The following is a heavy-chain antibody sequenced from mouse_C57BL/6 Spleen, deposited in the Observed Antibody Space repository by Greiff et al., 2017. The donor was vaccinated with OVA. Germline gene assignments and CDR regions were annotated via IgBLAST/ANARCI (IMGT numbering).Heavy chain of an antibody. D-gene: IGHD1-1*01. CDR2: IDPSDSET. Sequence: VKLQQPGAELVRPGSSVKLSCKASGYTFTSYWMHWVKQRPIQGLEWIGNIDPSDSETHYNQKFKDKATLTVDKSSSTAYMQLSSLTSEDSAVYYCAKWTTGGYFDYWGQGTTLTVSS. V-gene: IGHV1-52*01. CDR1: GYTFTSYW. J-gene: IGHJ2*01. CDR3: AKWTTGGYFDY.